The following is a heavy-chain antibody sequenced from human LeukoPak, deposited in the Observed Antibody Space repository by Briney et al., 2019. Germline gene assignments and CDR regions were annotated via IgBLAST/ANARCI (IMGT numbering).Heavy chain of an antibody. D-gene: IGHD6-19*01. CDR2: INSDGSST. J-gene: IGHJ6*02. V-gene: IGHV3-74*01. Sequence: GGSLRLSCAASGFTFSSYWMHWVRQAPGKGLVWVSRINSDGSSTSYADSVKGRFTISRDNAKNTLYLQMNSLRAEDTAVYYCARGRTNAGYSSGWYVKKNYYYGMDVWGQGTTVTVSS. CDR3: ARGRTNAGYSSGWYVKKNYYYGMDV. CDR1: GFTFSSYW.